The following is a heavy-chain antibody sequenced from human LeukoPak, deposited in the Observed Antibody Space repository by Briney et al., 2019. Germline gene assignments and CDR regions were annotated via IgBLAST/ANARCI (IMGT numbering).Heavy chain of an antibody. D-gene: IGHD3-22*01. CDR3: ARSLPDSSGYYYDY. CDR1: GFTFSSYG. J-gene: IGHJ4*02. V-gene: IGHV3-33*01. Sequence: PGRSLRLSCAASGFTFSSYGMHWVRQAPGKGLDWVAVIWYDRTTKYYADSVKGRFTISRDNSKTTLYLQMNSLRAEDTAVYYCARSLPDSSGYYYDYWGQGTLVTVSS. CDR2: IWYDRTTK.